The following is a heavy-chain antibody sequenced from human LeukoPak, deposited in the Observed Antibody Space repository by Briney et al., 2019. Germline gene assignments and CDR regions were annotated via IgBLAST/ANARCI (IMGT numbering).Heavy chain of an antibody. J-gene: IGHJ6*03. V-gene: IGHV3-72*01. CDR3: ARAGYCTNGVCSSYYMDV. CDR1: GFTFSSYG. CDR2: TRNKANSYTT. Sequence: GGTLRLSCAASGFTFSSYGMSWVRQAPGKGLEWVGRTRNKANSYTTEYAASVKGRFTISRDDSKNSLYLQMNSLKTEDTAVYYCARAGYCTNGVCSSYYMDVWGKGTTVTVSS. D-gene: IGHD2-8*01.